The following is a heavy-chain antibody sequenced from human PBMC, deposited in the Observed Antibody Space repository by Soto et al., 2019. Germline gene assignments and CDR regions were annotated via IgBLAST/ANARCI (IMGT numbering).Heavy chain of an antibody. D-gene: IGHD6-6*01. Sequence: RESLKISCKGSGYIFANDWIAWVRQMPGNGLEWMGIIFPGDSDTRYSPSFQGQVTISADKSINTAYLQWSSLKASDTAVHYCAGRVAAHPYFDFWGQGALVTVCS. J-gene: IGHJ4*02. CDR2: IFPGDSDT. V-gene: IGHV5-51*01. CDR3: AGRVAAHPYFDF. CDR1: GYIFANDW.